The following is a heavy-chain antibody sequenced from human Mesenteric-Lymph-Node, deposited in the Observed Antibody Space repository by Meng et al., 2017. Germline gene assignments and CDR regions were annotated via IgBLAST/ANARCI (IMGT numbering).Heavy chain of an antibody. Sequence: SETLSLTCTVSGGSISSYYWSWIRQPPGKGLEWIGYIYYSGSTNYNPSLKSRVTISVDTSKNQFSLKLSSVTAADTAGYYCARDIQQLVTRKVGGVLAFDIWGQGTMVTVSS. V-gene: IGHV4-59*01. CDR3: ARDIQQLVTRKVGGVLAFDI. CDR1: GGSISSYY. CDR2: IYYSGST. D-gene: IGHD6-13*01. J-gene: IGHJ3*02.